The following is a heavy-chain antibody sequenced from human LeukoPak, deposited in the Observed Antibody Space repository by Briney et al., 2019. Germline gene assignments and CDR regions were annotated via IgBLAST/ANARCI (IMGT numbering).Heavy chain of an antibody. V-gene: IGHV4-59*01. J-gene: IGHJ3*02. D-gene: IGHD5-24*01. CDR2: IYYSGST. CDR1: GGSISSYY. CDR3: ARDRAVEMATIQEGFDI. Sequence: PSETLSLTCTVSGGSISSYYWSWIRQTPGKGLEWIGYIYYSGSTNYNPSLKSRVTISVDTSKNQFSLKLSSVTAADTAVYYCARDRAVEMATIQEGFDIWGQGTMVTVSS.